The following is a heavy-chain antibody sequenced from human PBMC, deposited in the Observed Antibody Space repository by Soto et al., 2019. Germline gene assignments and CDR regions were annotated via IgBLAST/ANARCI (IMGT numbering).Heavy chain of an antibody. D-gene: IGHD6-6*01. CDR3: ARVVGSSSSGYYYYYYGMDV. CDR2: ISASGGST. V-gene: IGHV3-23*01. CDR1: GFIFSDYA. J-gene: IGHJ6*02. Sequence: PXESLRLSCAASGFIFSDYAMTWVRQAPGKGLEWVSVISASGGSTYYADSVKGRFTISRDNSKNTLYLQMNSLRAEDTAVYYCARVVGSSSSGYYYYYYGMDVWGQGTTVTVSS.